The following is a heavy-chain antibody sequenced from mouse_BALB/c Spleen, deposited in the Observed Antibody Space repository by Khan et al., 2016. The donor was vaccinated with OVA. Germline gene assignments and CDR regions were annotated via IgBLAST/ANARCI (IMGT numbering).Heavy chain of an antibody. CDR2: INTYSGEP. J-gene: IGHJ4*01. CDR3: ARVGYSGTMDY. V-gene: IGHV9-3-1*01. Sequence: QIQLVQSGPELKKPGETVKISCKVSGYIFTNHGMNWVKQAPGKGLKWMGWINTYSGEPKYVDDFKGRFAFSLETSASTAYLQINNLKNEDTATYFCARVGYSGTMDYWGQGTSVTVSS. D-gene: IGHD2-14*01. CDR1: GYIFTNHG.